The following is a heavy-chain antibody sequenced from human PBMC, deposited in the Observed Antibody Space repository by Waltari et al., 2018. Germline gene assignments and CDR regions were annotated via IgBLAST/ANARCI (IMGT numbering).Heavy chain of an antibody. V-gene: IGHV3-23*01. J-gene: IGHJ4*02. CDR3: AKDDYPITGNDY. D-gene: IGHD1-20*01. CDR1: GFTVSSYA. CDR2: ISGSGGST. Sequence: EVQLLESGGGLVQPGGSLRLSCAASGFTVSSYAMSWVRQAPGKGLEWVSAISGSGGSTYYADSVKGRFTISRDNSKNTLYLQMNSLRAEDTAVYYCAKDDYPITGNDYWGQGTLVTVSS.